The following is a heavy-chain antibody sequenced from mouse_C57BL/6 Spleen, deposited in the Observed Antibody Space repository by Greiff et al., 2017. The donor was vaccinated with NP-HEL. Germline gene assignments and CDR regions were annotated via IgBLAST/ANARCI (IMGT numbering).Heavy chain of an antibody. V-gene: IGHV1-80*01. CDR1: GYAFSSYW. CDR3: ARSGTTVVAPCY. CDR2: IYPGDGDT. Sequence: VQLQQSGAELVKPGASVKISCKASGYAFSSYWMNWVKQRPGKGLEWLGQIYPGDGDTNYNGKFKGKATLTADKSSSTAYMQLSSLTSEDSAVYFCARSGTTVVAPCYWGQGTTLTVSS. D-gene: IGHD1-1*01. J-gene: IGHJ2*01.